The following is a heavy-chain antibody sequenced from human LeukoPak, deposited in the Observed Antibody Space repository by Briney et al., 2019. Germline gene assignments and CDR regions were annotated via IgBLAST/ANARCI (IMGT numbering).Heavy chain of an antibody. V-gene: IGHV3-21*01. J-gene: IGHJ5*02. Sequence: PGGSLRLSCAASGFTFSSYSMNWVRQAPGKGLEWVSSISSSSSYIYYADSVKGRFTISRDNTKNSLYLQMNSLRAEDTAVYYCARDVRFPLQYVPWGQGTLVTVSS. CDR3: ARDVRFPLQYVP. CDR1: GFTFSSYS. D-gene: IGHD4-11*01. CDR2: ISSSSSYI.